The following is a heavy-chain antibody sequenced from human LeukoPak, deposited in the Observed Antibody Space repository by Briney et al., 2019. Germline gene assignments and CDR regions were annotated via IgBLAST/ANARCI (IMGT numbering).Heavy chain of an antibody. D-gene: IGHD2-2*01. CDR1: GGSISSYY. V-gene: IGHV4-59*12. J-gene: IGHJ4*02. CDR2: IYYSGST. CDR3: ARDSGVVPAAIDY. Sequence: PSETLSLTCTVSGGSISSYYWSWIRQPPGKGLEWIGYIYYSGSTNYNPSLKSRVTISVDTSKNQFSLKLSSVTAADTAVYCCARDSGVVPAAIDYWGQGTLVTVSS.